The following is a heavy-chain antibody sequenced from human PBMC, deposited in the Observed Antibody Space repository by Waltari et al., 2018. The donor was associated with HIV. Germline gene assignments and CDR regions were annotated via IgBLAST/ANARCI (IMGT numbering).Heavy chain of an antibody. CDR3: ARVGTMVRGVIGSYGMDV. J-gene: IGHJ6*02. D-gene: IGHD3-10*01. CDR2: TYYMTKWYN. V-gene: IGHV6-1*01. CDR1: GDSVSSNSAA. Sequence: QVQLQQSGPGLVKPSQTLSLTCAIPGDSVSSNSAAWNWIRHSPSRGFEWLGRTYYMTKWYNDYAVSVKSRITINPDTSQNQFSLQLNSVTPEDTAVYYCARVGTMVRGVIGSYGMDVWGQGTTVTVSS.